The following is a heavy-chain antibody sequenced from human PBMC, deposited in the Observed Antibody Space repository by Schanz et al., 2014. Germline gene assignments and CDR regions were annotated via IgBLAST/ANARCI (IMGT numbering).Heavy chain of an antibody. V-gene: IGHV3-23*01. D-gene: IGHD2-8*02. Sequence: EMQLLESGGGLAQPGGSLRLSCAASGFTFSTHAMSWVRQAPGKGLEWVSSISGDHRNTFYADSVKGRFTISRDNSKNTLYLQMNSLRAEDTAIYYCAKSLESCPGGRCSRGYFDYWGQGTLXTVSS. J-gene: IGHJ4*02. CDR1: GFTFSTHA. CDR3: AKSLESCPGGRCSRGYFDY. CDR2: ISGDHRNT.